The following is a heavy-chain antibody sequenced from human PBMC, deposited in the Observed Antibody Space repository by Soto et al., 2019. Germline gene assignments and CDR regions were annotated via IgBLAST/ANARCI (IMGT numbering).Heavy chain of an antibody. CDR2: ISAYNGNT. J-gene: IGHJ5*02. CDR3: ARLLEELEPNWVRWFDP. Sequence: GASVKVSCKASGYTFTSYGISWVRQAPGQGLEWMGWISAYNGNTNYAQKLQGRVTMTTDTSTSTAYMELRSLRSDDTAVYYCARLLEELEPNWVRWFDPWGQGTLVTVSS. D-gene: IGHD1-1*01. CDR1: GYTFTSYG. V-gene: IGHV1-18*01.